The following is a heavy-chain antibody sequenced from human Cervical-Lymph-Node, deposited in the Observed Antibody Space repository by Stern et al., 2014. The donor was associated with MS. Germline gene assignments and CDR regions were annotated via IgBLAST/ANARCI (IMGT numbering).Heavy chain of an antibody. V-gene: IGHV4-4*02. CDR3: ARERQQYCNSEGCSYWYFDL. J-gene: IGHJ2*01. CDR2: IYHSGAS. Sequence: QVQLQESGPGLVKPSGTLSLTCAVSGGSVSSTNWRSWVRQSPGKGLEWIGNIYHSGASTSRPSLRSRVSISLDNSKNHLSLHLTSVTAADTAVYYCARERQQYCNSEGCSYWYFDLWGRGTLVTVSS. D-gene: IGHD2/OR15-2a*01. CDR1: GGSVSSTNW.